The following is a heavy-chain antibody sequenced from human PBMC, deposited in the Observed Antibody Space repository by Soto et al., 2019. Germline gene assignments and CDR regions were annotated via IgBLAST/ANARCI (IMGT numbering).Heavy chain of an antibody. CDR2: ISGSGGST. CDR3: AKDSGYCSGGSCFRPEYFQH. Sequence: GGSLRLSCAASGFTFSSYAMSWVRQAPGKGLEWVPAISGSGGSTYYADFVKGRFTISRDNSKNTLYLQMNSLRAEDTAVYYCAKDSGYCSGGSCFRPEYFQHWGQGTLVTVSS. CDR1: GFTFSSYA. V-gene: IGHV3-23*01. D-gene: IGHD2-15*01. J-gene: IGHJ1*01.